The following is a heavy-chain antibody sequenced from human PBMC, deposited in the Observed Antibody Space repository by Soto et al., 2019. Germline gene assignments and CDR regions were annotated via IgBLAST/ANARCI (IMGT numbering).Heavy chain of an antibody. CDR3: CTGSYYNLYYMDV. CDR2: ISSSSSYI. V-gene: IGHV3-21*01. Sequence: GGSLRLSCAASGFTFSSYSMNWVRQAPGKGLEWVSSISSSSSYIYYADSVKGRFTISRGNAKNSLYLQMNSLRAEDTAVYYCCTGSYYNLYYMDVWGKGTTVTVSS. D-gene: IGHD3-10*02. J-gene: IGHJ6*03. CDR1: GFTFSSYS.